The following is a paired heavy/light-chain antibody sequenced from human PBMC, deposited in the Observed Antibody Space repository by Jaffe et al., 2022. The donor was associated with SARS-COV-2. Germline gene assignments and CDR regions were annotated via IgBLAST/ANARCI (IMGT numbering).Heavy chain of an antibody. D-gene: IGHD3-10*01. CDR3: ARGRVVRGLITSYYYMDV. Sequence: QVQLQQWGAGLLKPSETLSLTCAVYSGSFSGYFWSWIRQPPGKGLEWIGEIDHSANTNYNPSLKSRITISIDKSKNQFSLQLTSVTAAETAVYYCARGRVVRGLITSYYYMDVWGKGTTVTVSS. CDR2: IDHSANT. V-gene: IGHV4-34*01. CDR1: SGSFSGYF. J-gene: IGHJ6*03.
Light chain of an antibody. Sequence: SSELTQDPAVSVALGQTVRITCQGDSLRSYFPSWFQQKPGQAPLLVIYGKNSRPSGIPDRFSGSSSGNTASLTITGAQADDEADYYCNSRDSSTNHLLFGAGTKVIVL. V-gene: IGLV3-19*01. CDR3: NSRDSSTNHLL. CDR2: GKN. J-gene: IGLJ1*01. CDR1: SLRSYF.